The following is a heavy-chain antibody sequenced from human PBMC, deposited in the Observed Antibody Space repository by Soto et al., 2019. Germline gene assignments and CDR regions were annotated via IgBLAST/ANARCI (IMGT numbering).Heavy chain of an antibody. CDR1: GYSFTSYW. Sequence: LGESLKISCKGSGYSFTSYWIGWVRQMPGKGLEWMGIIYPGDSDTRYSPSFQGQVTISADKSISTAYLQWSSLKASYTAMYYCARQGYSGYDPPYYGMDVWGQGTTVTVSS. CDR3: ARQGYSGYDPPYYGMDV. CDR2: IYPGDSDT. D-gene: IGHD5-12*01. V-gene: IGHV5-51*01. J-gene: IGHJ6*02.